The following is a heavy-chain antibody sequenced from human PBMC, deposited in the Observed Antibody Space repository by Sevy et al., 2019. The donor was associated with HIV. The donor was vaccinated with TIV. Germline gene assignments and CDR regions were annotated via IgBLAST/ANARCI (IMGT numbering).Heavy chain of an antibody. D-gene: IGHD1-26*01. CDR2: ISHDGINE. V-gene: IGHV3-30*03. CDR1: GFSFSYYG. Sequence: GGFLRLSCIGSGFSFSYYGIHWVRQSPGKGLDWIALISHDGINEYYADSVKGRFTISRDNSKNTVYLEMNSLRNEDTAINFCLTAYSGSYSHSYLYALDVWGQGTTVTVSS. CDR3: LTAYSGSYSHSYLYALDV. J-gene: IGHJ6*02.